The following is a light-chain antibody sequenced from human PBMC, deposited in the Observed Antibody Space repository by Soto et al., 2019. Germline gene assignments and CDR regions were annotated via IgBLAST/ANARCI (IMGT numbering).Light chain of an antibody. CDR1: QGIGTY. Sequence: DIQLTQSSSFLSASVGDRVTITCRASQGIGTYVAWYQQKPGTAPNLLIYAASTLQSVVTSRFSGSGSGTEFTLTISSLQPEYCANYYCQHVNSHPLTFGGGTKV. V-gene: IGKV1-9*01. CDR3: QHVNSHPLT. CDR2: AAS. J-gene: IGKJ4*01.